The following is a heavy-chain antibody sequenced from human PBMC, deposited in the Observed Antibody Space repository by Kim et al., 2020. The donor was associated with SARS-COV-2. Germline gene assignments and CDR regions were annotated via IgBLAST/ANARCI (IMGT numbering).Heavy chain of an antibody. CDR1: EFTFSSYA. CDR3: AKEPCCGGDACYSIFDY. Sequence: GGSLRLSCAASEFTFSSYAMSWVRQAPGKGLEWVSIISGSGGSTFYADSVKGRFTISRDNSKNTLYLQMNSLRAEDTAVYYCAKEPCCGGDACYSIFDYWGRGTLVTVSS. J-gene: IGHJ4*02. V-gene: IGHV3-23*01. D-gene: IGHD2-15*01. CDR2: ISGSGGST.